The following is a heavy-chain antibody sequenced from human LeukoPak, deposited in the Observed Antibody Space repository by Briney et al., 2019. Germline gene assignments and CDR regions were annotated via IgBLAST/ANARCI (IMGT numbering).Heavy chain of an antibody. CDR2: ISWSGTTT. D-gene: IGHD1-26*01. Sequence: PGRSLRLSCVVSGFRFDDYGMHWVRQAPGKGLEWVSGISWSGTTTGYADSVKGRFAISRDSAKNSLYLQMNSLRAEDTAVYYCARSSGSFFYWGQGTLVTVSS. CDR1: GFRFDDYG. J-gene: IGHJ4*02. V-gene: IGHV3-9*01. CDR3: ARSSGSFFY.